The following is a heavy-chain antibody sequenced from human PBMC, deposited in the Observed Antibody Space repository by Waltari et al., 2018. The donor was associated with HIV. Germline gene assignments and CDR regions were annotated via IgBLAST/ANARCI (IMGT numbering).Heavy chain of an antibody. D-gene: IGHD3-22*01. CDR2: ISYDGSSK. Sequence: QVQLVASGGGVVQPGRSLRFSCAASGFTFRSHGMHRVRQAPGNWLAWMAVISYDGSSKYSADAVKGRFTISRDNSKNTLYLQMNSLRAEDTAVYYCAKDREYYDKSGYYKIDYWGQGTLVTVSS. V-gene: IGHV3-30*18. J-gene: IGHJ4*02. CDR1: GFTFRSHG. CDR3: AKDREYYDKSGYYKIDY.